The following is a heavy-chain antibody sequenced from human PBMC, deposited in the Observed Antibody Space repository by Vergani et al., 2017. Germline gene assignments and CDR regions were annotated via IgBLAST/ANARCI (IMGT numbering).Heavy chain of an antibody. J-gene: IGHJ6*03. D-gene: IGHD2-2*01. CDR3: AGENGYCSSTSCYAGFLYYYYYYMDV. Sequence: QVQLVQSGAEVKKPGASVKVSCKASGYTFTSYAMHWVRQAPGQRLEWMGWINAGNGNTKYSQKFQGRVTITRDTSASTAYMELSSLRSEDTAVYYCAGENGYCSSTSCYAGFLYYYYYYMDVWGKGTTVTVSS. CDR2: INAGNGNT. V-gene: IGHV1-3*01. CDR1: GYTFTSYA.